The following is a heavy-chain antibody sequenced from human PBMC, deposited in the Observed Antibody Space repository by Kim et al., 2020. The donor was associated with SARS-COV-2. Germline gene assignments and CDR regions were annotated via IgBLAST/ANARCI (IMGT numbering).Heavy chain of an antibody. CDR2: IYYSGST. CDR1: GGSISSGGYY. V-gene: IGHV4-31*03. Sequence: SETLSLTCTVSGGSISSGGYYWSWIRQHPGKGLEWIGYIYYSGSTYYNPSLKSRVTISVDTSKNQFSLKLSSVTAADTAVYYCARGFIGLEYYFDYWGQGTLVTVSS. D-gene: IGHD3-3*01. J-gene: IGHJ4*02. CDR3: ARGFIGLEYYFDY.